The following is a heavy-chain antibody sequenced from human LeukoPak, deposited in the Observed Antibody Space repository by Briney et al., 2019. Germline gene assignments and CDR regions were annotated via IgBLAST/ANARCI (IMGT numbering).Heavy chain of an antibody. D-gene: IGHD4-17*01. CDR1: GYTFTGYY. Sequence: ASVKVSCKTSGYTFTGYYIHWVRQAPGQGLEWMGWINPNSGDTNYAQKFQGRVSMTGDTSISTAYMELSRLRSDDTAVYYCARSDDYGDSSWFDPWGQGTLVTVSS. CDR3: ARSDDYGDSSWFDP. J-gene: IGHJ5*02. V-gene: IGHV1-2*02. CDR2: INPNSGDT.